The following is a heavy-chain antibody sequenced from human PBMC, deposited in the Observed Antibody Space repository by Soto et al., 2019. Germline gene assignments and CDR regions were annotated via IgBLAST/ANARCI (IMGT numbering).Heavy chain of an antibody. V-gene: IGHV1-8*01. J-gene: IGHJ4*02. CDR2: MNPNRGNT. CDR3: AAYSGSYGTDY. D-gene: IGHD1-26*01. CDR1: GYTFTSYD. Sequence: QVQLVQSGAEVKKPGASVKVSCKASGYTFTSYDINWVRQATGKGLEWMGWMNPNRGNTGYAQKFQCRFTMTRNTSISTAYMELSSLRSEDPAVYYCAAYSGSYGTDYWGQGTLVTVSS.